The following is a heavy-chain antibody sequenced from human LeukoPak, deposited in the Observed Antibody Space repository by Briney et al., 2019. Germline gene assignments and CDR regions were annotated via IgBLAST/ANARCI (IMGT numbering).Heavy chain of an antibody. J-gene: IGHJ4*02. CDR1: GFTFDDYG. D-gene: IGHD2-2*01. CDR3: ERAGYCSGTSCLFDY. V-gene: IGHV3-20*04. CDR2: IKWNGGST. Sequence: GGSLRLSCAASGFTFDDYGMSWVRQAPGKGLDWVSGIKWNGGSTAYADSVKVRFTSSIENANNSRYLQMNSLRREDTALYYCERAGYCSGTSCLFDYWGQGTLVTVSS.